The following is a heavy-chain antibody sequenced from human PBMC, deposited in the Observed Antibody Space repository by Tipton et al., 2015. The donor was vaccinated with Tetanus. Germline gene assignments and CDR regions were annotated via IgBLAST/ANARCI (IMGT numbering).Heavy chain of an antibody. CDR2: ISSSSSYI. J-gene: IGHJ2*01. Sequence: SLRLSCEASGFTFNDAYMSWIRQAPGKGLEWLSYISSSSSYITYADSVKGRFTISRDNAKNSLYLQMNSLRAEDTAVYYCARDARYSGRSASFWYYALWGVGTLVSVSS. CDR3: ARDARYSGRSASFWYYAL. V-gene: IGHV3-11*06. CDR1: GFTFNDAY. D-gene: IGHD1-26*01.